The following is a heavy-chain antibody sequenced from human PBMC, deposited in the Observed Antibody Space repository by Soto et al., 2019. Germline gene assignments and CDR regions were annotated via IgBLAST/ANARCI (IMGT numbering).Heavy chain of an antibody. V-gene: IGHV3-9*01. CDR2: ISWNSGNI. CDR3: ARDLSSGSYSVDYYGMDV. J-gene: IGHJ6*02. CDR1: GFTFDDYA. Sequence: PGGSLRLSCAASGFTFDDYAMYWVRQVLGKGLEWVSSISWNSGNIGYADSVKGRFTTSRDNAENSLYLQMNSLRAEDTAVYYCARDLSSGSYSVDYYGMDVWGQGTTVTVSS. D-gene: IGHD1-26*01.